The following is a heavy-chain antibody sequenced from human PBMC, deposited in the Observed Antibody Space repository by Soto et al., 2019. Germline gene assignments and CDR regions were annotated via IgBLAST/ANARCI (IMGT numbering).Heavy chain of an antibody. J-gene: IGHJ4*02. Sequence: QVQLQESGPGLVKPSQTLSLTCTVSGGSISSGGYYWSWIRQHPGKGLEWIGYIYYSGSTYYNPSLRSRVTISLEPSKNQFSLKLSSVTAADTAVYSCARGEGGLGYFDYWGQGTLVTVSS. CDR1: GGSISSGGYY. D-gene: IGHD7-27*01. CDR2: IYYSGST. V-gene: IGHV4-31*03. CDR3: ARGEGGLGYFDY.